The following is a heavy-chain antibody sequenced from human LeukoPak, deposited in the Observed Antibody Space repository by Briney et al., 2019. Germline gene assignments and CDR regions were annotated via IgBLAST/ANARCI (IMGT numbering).Heavy chain of an antibody. J-gene: IGHJ3*02. V-gene: IGHV4-61*02. CDR1: GGSISSGSYY. CDR3: ATESITSDAFDI. D-gene: IGHD3-10*01. CDR2: IYTSGST. Sequence: SQTLSLTCTVSGGSISSGSYYWSWIRQPAGKGLEWIGRIYTSGSTNYNPSLKSRVTISVDTSKNQFSLKLSSVTAADTAVYYCATESITSDAFDIWGQGTMVTVSS.